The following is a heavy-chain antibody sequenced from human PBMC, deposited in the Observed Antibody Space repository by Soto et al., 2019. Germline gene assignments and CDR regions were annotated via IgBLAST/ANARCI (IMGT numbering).Heavy chain of an antibody. Sequence: QVQLVQSGAEVRKPGSSVRVSCKASGGSFNRHTISWVRQAPGQGLEWMGGIIPIFGTANHAQKFQGRVTISADESTSTVYMELSSLRSDDTAIYYCVRGWGYDSTDYYYAYWGQGTLVIVSS. CDR1: GGSFNRHT. V-gene: IGHV1-69*01. CDR3: VRGWGYDSTDYYYAY. J-gene: IGHJ4*02. D-gene: IGHD3-22*01. CDR2: IIPIFGTA.